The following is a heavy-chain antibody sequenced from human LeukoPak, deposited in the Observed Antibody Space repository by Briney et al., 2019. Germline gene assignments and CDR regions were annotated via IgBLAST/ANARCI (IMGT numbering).Heavy chain of an antibody. J-gene: IGHJ3*02. CDR1: GGSISSYY. CDR2: IYYSGST. V-gene: IGHV4-59*01. Sequence: SETLSLTCTVSGGSISSYYWSWIRQPPGKGLEWIWYIYYSGSTNYNPSLKSRVTISVDTSKNQFSLKLRSVTAADTAVYYCARYTAMVAFHAHGFDIWGKGTMVTVS. D-gene: IGHD5-18*01. CDR3: ARYTAMVAFHAHGFDI.